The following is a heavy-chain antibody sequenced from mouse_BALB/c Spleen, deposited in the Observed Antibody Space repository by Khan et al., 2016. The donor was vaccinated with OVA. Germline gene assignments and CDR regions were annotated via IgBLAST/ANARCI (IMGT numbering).Heavy chain of an antibody. Sequence: QVQLQQSGAELMKPGASVKISCKATGYTFSSYWIEWVKQRPGHGLEWIGEILPGSGSTNYNEKFKGKATFTADTSSNTAYMQLSSLTSEDSAVYYCARNYGSSYDWYFDVWGAGPTVTVSS. CDR1: GYTFSSYW. D-gene: IGHD1-1*01. V-gene: IGHV1-9*01. J-gene: IGHJ1*01. CDR2: ILPGSGST. CDR3: ARNYGSSYDWYFDV.